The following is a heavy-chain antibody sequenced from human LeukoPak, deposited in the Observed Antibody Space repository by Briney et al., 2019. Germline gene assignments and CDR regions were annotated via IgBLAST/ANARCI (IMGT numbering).Heavy chain of an antibody. D-gene: IGHD6-19*01. CDR3: ARDESSGFDY. CDR2: IIPILGIA. V-gene: IGHV1-69*04. CDR1: GGTFSSYA. Sequence: SVKVSCKASGGTFSSYAISWVRQAPGQGLEWMGRIIPILGIANYAQKFQGRVTITADKSTSTAYMELSSLRSEDTAVYCCARDESSGFDYWAREPWSPSPQ. J-gene: IGHJ4*02.